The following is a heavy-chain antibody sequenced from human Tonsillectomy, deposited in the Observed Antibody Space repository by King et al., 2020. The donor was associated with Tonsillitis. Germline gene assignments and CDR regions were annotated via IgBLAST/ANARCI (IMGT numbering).Heavy chain of an antibody. J-gene: IGHJ4*02. V-gene: IGHV1-18*04. D-gene: IGHD1-26*01. CDR3: ARVISGSYRFYFDY. CDR1: GYTFTSYG. Sequence: QLVQSGAEVKKPGASVKVSCQASGYTFTSYGITWVRQAPGQGPEWMGWIRVYTGNTDYAQKLQGRVTMTADTSTSPAYMELRSLTSDDTAVYYCARVISGSYRFYFDYWGQGTLVTVSS. CDR2: IRVYTGNT.